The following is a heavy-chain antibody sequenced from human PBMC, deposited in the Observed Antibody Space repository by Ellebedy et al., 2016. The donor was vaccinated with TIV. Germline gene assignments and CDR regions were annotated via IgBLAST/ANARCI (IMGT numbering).Heavy chain of an antibody. D-gene: IGHD1-7*01. V-gene: IGHV3-48*02. Sequence: GESLKISCAVSGFTFSIYSMNWFLQAPGPGLESLSSLSRRCSPIHYADSVKGRFSISRDNVKNSLYLQMNSLRDEDTAVYYCARDENYGAEVIDYWGQGTLVNVSS. J-gene: IGHJ4*02. CDR1: GFTFSIYS. CDR2: LSRRCSPI. CDR3: ARDENYGAEVIDY.